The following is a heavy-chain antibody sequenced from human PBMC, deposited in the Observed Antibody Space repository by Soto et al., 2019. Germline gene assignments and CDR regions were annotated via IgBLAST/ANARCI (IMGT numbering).Heavy chain of an antibody. CDR2: IYYSGST. D-gene: IGHD4-17*01. J-gene: IGHJ6*02. V-gene: IGHV4-31*03. CDR1: GGSISSGGYY. Sequence: PSETLSLTCTVSGGSISSGGYYWSWIRQLPGKGLEWIGYIYYSGSTYYNPSLRSRLRISVDTSKNQFSLRLNSVTAADTAIYYGARPQRTATTGRSGLDVWCQGTTVTVSS. CDR3: ARPQRTATTGRSGLDV.